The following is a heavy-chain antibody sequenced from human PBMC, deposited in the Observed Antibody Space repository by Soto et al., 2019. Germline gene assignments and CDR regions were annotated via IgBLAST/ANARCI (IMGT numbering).Heavy chain of an antibody. Sequence: GASVKVSCKASGYTFTSYYMHWVRQAPGQGLEWMGIINPSGGSTGYAQKFQGRVTMTRDTSTSTVYMELSSLRSEDTAVYYCARDRRGYSGYDSSDYFDYWGQGTLVTVSS. J-gene: IGHJ4*02. CDR1: GYTFTSYY. V-gene: IGHV1-46*03. CDR2: INPSGGST. D-gene: IGHD5-12*01. CDR3: ARDRRGYSGYDSSDYFDY.